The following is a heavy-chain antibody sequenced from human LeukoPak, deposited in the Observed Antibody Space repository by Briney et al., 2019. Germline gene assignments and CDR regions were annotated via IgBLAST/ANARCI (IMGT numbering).Heavy chain of an antibody. D-gene: IGHD3-22*01. CDR1: GFTFSSYA. V-gene: IGHV3-23*01. CDR2: ISGSGGST. J-gene: IGHJ3*02. Sequence: PGGSLRLSCAASGFTFSSYALSWVRQAPGKGLEWVSAISGSGGSTYYADSVKGRFTISRDNSKNTLYLQMNSLRAEDTAVYYCAKDQGGYYYPDAFDIWGQGTMVTVSS. CDR3: AKDQGGYYYPDAFDI.